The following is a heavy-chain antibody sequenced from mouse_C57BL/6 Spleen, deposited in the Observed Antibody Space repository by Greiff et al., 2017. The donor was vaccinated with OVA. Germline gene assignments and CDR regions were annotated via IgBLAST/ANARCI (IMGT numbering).Heavy chain of an antibody. D-gene: IGHD1-1*01. CDR2: IWSGGST. CDR3: ARGLLRKYFDV. CDR1: GFSLTSYG. J-gene: IGHJ1*03. V-gene: IGHV2-2*01. Sequence: VKLVESGPGLVQPSQSLSITCTVSGFSLTSYGVHWVRQSPGKGLEWLGVIWSGGSTDYNAAFISRLSISKDNSKSQVFFKMNSLQADDTAIYYCARGLLRKYFDVWGTGTTVTVSS.